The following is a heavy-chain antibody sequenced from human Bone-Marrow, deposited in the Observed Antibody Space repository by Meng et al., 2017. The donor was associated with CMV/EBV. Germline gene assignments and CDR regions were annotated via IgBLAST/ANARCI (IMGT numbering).Heavy chain of an antibody. J-gene: IGHJ6*02. V-gene: IGHV1-2*02. CDR2: INPNSNGT. CDR3: ARDFSAWGGKHYYGMDV. CDR1: GYSFTDYY. D-gene: IGHD4-23*01. Sequence: ASVKVSCKASGYSFTDYYMHWVRQAPGQGLEWMGWINPNSNGTNYAQKFQGRVTITADKSTSTAYMELSSLRSEDTAVYYCARDFSAWGGKHYYGMDVWGQGTTVTVSS.